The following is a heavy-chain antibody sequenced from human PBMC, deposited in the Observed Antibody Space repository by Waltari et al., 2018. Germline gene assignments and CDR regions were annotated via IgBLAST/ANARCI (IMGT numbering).Heavy chain of an antibody. Sequence: QVQLVQSGAEVKKPGASVKVSCKASGYTFTSYYMHWVRQAPGQGLEWMGIINPSGGSTSSAQKFQGRVTMTRDTSTSTVYMELSSLRSEDTAVYYCAREYYYDSSGQPLTNYYYGMDVWGQGTTVTVSS. CDR1: GYTFTSYY. CDR2: INPSGGST. D-gene: IGHD3-22*01. CDR3: AREYYYDSSGQPLTNYYYGMDV. J-gene: IGHJ6*02. V-gene: IGHV1-46*01.